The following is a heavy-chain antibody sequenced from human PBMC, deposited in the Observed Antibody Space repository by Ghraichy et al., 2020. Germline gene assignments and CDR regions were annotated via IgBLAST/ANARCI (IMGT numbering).Heavy chain of an antibody. J-gene: IGHJ6*03. CDR1: GGSISSYY. CDR3: ARVGSGQYYDLLTGYQPPYYYYYMDV. V-gene: IGHV4-59*01. D-gene: IGHD3-9*01. Sequence: SETLSLTCTVSGGSISSYYWSWIRQPPGKGLEWIGYIYYSGSTNYNPSLKSRVTMSVDTSKNQFSLKLNSVTAADTAVYYCARVGSGQYYDLLTGYQPPYYYYYMDVWGKGTTVTVSS. CDR2: IYYSGST.